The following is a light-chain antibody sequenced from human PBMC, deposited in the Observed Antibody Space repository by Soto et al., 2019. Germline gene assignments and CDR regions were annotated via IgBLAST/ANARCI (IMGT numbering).Light chain of an antibody. J-gene: IGKJ2*01. CDR3: QQYNNWPYT. CDR2: RVS. CDR1: LPVSSN. V-gene: IGKV3-15*01. Sequence: EIVMTQSPATLSVSPGESATLCCRASLPVSSNLAWYRQIPGQAPTLLIYRVSTRATDIPARFSGSGSGTEFTLTISSLQSEDFAVYYCQQYNNWPYTFGPGTKFEIK.